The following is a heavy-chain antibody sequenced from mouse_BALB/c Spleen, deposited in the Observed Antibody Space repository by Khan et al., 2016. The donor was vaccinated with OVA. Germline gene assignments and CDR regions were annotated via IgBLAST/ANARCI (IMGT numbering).Heavy chain of an antibody. V-gene: IGHV2-2*02. CDR3: ARRGYDYGRGALFAY. CDR1: GFSLPNYS. D-gene: IGHD2-4*01. Sequence: VQLQESGPGLVQPSQSLSITCTVSGFSLPNYSVHWVRQSPGKGLEWLGVIWSAGSTDYNEAFISRLTISKDNSRSQVFFKMNNLQPNDTAIYXCARRGYDYGRGALFAYWGQGTLVTVSA. CDR2: IWSAGST. J-gene: IGHJ3*01.